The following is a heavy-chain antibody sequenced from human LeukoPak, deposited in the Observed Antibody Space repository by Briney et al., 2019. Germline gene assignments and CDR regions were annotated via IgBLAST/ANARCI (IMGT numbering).Heavy chain of an antibody. CDR3: ATRSRDFDY. V-gene: IGHV3-30*03. Sequence: GGSLRLSCAASGFTFSSYGMHWVRRAPGKGLEWVAVISYDGSNKYYADSVKGRFTISRDNSKNTLYLQMNSLRAEDTAVYYCATRSRDFDYWGQGTLVTVSS. D-gene: IGHD2-2*01. J-gene: IGHJ4*02. CDR1: GFTFSSYG. CDR2: ISYDGSNK.